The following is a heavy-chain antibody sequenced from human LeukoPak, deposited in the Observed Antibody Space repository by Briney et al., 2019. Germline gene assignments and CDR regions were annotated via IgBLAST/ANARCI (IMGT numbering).Heavy chain of an antibody. CDR3: ANFDGDSQAFHI. D-gene: IGHD3-9*01. CDR1: GFTFTNYN. CDR2: ILYDGSKK. Sequence: PGGSLRLSCAASGFTFTNYNMHWVRQTPGKGLQWVAAILYDGSKKYYADSVKGRFSVYRDNSDYTLYLQMNNLKTEDTALYSCANFDGDSQAFHIWGLGTMVTVSS. V-gene: IGHV3-30*18. J-gene: IGHJ3*02.